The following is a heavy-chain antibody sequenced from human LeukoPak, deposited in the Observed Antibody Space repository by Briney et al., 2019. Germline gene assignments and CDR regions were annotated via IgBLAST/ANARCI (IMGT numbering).Heavy chain of an antibody. CDR2: IIPIFGNA. CDR1: GGTFSSYG. Sequence: SVKVSCKASGGTFSSYGISWVRQAPGQGLEWMGGIIPIFGNANYAQKFQGRVTITADESTSTANMELSSLRSEDTAVYYCARRPNYYDSSGYVGAFDIWGQGTMVTVS. D-gene: IGHD3-22*01. J-gene: IGHJ3*02. CDR3: ARRPNYYDSSGYVGAFDI. V-gene: IGHV1-69*01.